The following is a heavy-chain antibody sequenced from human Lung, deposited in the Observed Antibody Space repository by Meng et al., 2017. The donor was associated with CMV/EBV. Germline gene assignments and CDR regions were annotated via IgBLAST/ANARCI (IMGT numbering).Heavy chain of an antibody. CDR2: IPHRGSS. CDR1: GDFITNHNR. D-gene: IGHD3-10*01. J-gene: IGHJ1*01. CDR3: LRRSGGSV. Sequence: QVRLRGSGPALVKPASTLSLTCAVSGDFITNHNRWAWVRQPPGKGLEWIGEIPHRGSSAYNPSLKSRVSMSIDKSKNQFSLKLTSATAADTAVYHCLRRSGGSVWGQGTLVTVSS. V-gene: IGHV4-4*02.